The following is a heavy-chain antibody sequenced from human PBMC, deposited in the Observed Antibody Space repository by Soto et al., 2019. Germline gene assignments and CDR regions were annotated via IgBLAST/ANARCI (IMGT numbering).Heavy chain of an antibody. Sequence: QVQLVQSGAEVKKPGSSVKVSCKASGGTFSSYAISWVRQAPGQGLEWMGGIIPIFGTANYAQKFQGRVTITADESTSTAYMELSSLRSEDTAVYYCASNRYCSGGSCYSSYSYYGMDVWGQGTTVTVSS. CDR1: GGTFSSYA. CDR3: ASNRYCSGGSCYSSYSYYGMDV. V-gene: IGHV1-69*12. CDR2: IIPIFGTA. J-gene: IGHJ6*02. D-gene: IGHD2-15*01.